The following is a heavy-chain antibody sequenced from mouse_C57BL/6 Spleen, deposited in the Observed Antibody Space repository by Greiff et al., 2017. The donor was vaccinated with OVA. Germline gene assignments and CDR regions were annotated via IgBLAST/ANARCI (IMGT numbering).Heavy chain of an antibody. D-gene: IGHD2-2*01. CDR3: ARWRRYYGYDEYYFDY. Sequence: VQLQQSGPELVKPGASVKIPCKASGYTFTDYNMDWVKQSHGKSLEWIGDINPNNGGTIYNQKFKGKATLTVDKSSSTAYMELRSLTSEDTAVYYCARWRRYYGYDEYYFDYWGQGTTLTVSS. J-gene: IGHJ2*01. V-gene: IGHV1-18*01. CDR1: GYTFTDYN. CDR2: INPNNGGT.